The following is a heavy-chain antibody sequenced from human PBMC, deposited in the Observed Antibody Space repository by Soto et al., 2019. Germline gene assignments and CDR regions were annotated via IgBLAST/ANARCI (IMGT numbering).Heavy chain of an antibody. V-gene: IGHV1-18*01. D-gene: IGHD3-3*01. CDR3: ARDPEHYDFWSGYYYYFDY. CDR1: GYTFTGYG. Sequence: ASVKVSCKASGYTFTGYGISWVRQAPGQGLEWMGWISAYNGNTNYAQKLQGRVTMTTDTSTSTAYMELRSLRSDDTAVYYCARDPEHYDFWSGYYYYFDYWGQGTLVTVSS. CDR2: ISAYNGNT. J-gene: IGHJ4*02.